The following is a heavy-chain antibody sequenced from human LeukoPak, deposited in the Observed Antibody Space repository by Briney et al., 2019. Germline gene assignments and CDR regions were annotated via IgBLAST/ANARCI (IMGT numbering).Heavy chain of an antibody. CDR2: IIPNSGGT. V-gene: IGHV1-2*06. CDR3: AREVLGATLYY. Sequence: ASVKVSCKASGYTFTGYYMHWVRQAPGQGLEWMGRIIPNSGGTNYAQKFQGRVTMTRDTSISTAYMELSRLRSDDTAVYYCAREVLGATLYYWGQGTLVTVSS. D-gene: IGHD1-26*01. J-gene: IGHJ4*02. CDR1: GYTFTGYY.